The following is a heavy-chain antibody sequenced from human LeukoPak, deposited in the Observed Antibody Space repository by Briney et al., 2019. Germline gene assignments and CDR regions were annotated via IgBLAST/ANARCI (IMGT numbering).Heavy chain of an antibody. Sequence: SETLSLTCTVSGGSISSSSYYWGWIRQPPGKGLEWIGSIYYSGSTYDNPSLKSRVTISVDTSKNQFSLKLSSVTAADTAVYYCARGRSPRSRRDGYNSWASLFWYFDLWGRGTLVTVSS. V-gene: IGHV4-39*07. D-gene: IGHD5-24*01. J-gene: IGHJ2*01. CDR1: GGSISSSSYY. CDR3: ARGRSPRSRRDGYNSWASLFWYFDL. CDR2: IYYSGST.